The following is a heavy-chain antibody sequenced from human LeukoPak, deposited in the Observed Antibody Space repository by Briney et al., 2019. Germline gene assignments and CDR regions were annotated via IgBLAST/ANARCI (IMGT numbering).Heavy chain of an antibody. V-gene: IGHV4-59*08. Sequence: PSETLSLTCDVSGGSVSSYHWSWIRQPPGKGLERIGHIHNSGSSNYNPSLKSRVTMSVDTSKNQFSLKLSSVTAADTAVYYCARGDGYNFYWGQGTLVTVSS. CDR3: ARGDGYNFY. D-gene: IGHD5-24*01. J-gene: IGHJ4*02. CDR1: GGSVSSYH. CDR2: IHNSGSS.